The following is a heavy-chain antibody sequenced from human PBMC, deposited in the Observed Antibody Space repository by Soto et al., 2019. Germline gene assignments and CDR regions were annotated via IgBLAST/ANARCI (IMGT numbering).Heavy chain of an antibody. CDR2: INAANGIT. CDR1: GYTFTNYA. J-gene: IGHJ4*02. V-gene: IGHV1-3*01. CDR3: ARAGLSTTGEY. D-gene: IGHD1-26*01. Sequence: ASVKVSCKASGYTFTNYAIHWVRQAPGQRLEWMAWINAANGITKSSQKFQGRVTFTRDTSASTAYMELSSLESEDTALYYCARAGLSTTGEYWGQGTLVTVSS.